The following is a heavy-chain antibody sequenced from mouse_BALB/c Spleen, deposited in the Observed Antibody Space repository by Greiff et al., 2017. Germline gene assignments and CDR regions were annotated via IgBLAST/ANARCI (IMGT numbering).Heavy chain of an antibody. CDR3: TRGGGYYFDY. CDR1: GYTFTDYA. D-gene: IGHD1-1*02. J-gene: IGHJ2*01. V-gene: IGHV1S137*01. CDR2: ISTYYGDA. Sequence: QVQLKESGAELVRPGVSVKISCKGSGYTFTDYAMHWVKQSHAKSLEWIGVISTYYGDASYNQKFKSKATLTVDTSSSTAYMQLSSLTSEDSAVYYCTRGGGYYFDYWGQGTTLTVSS.